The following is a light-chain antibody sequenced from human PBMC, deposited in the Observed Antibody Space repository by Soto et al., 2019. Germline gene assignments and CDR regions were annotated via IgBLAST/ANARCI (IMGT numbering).Light chain of an antibody. J-gene: IGKJ4*01. Sequence: DIQMTQSPSSLSASVGDRVTITCRASQSISSYLNWYQQKPGKAPKLLIYAASSLQSGVPSRFSGSGSGTDFTLTISSLQPEDFATYYCQQSYRTIGLTFGGGTKVEIK. CDR1: QSISSY. CDR2: AAS. V-gene: IGKV1-39*01. CDR3: QQSYRTIGLT.